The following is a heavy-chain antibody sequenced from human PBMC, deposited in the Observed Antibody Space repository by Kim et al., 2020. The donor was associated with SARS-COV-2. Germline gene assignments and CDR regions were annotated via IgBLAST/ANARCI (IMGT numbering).Heavy chain of an antibody. CDR1: GFTFSSYA. CDR3: ANRAAQYYYYYYYMDV. Sequence: GGSLRLSCAASGFTFSSYAMSWVRQAPGKGLEWVSAISGSGGSTYYADSVKGRFTISRDNSKNTLYLQMNSLRAEDTAVYYCANRAAQYYYYYYYMDVWGKGTTVTVSS. J-gene: IGHJ6*03. D-gene: IGHD6-13*01. V-gene: IGHV3-23*01. CDR2: ISGSGGST.